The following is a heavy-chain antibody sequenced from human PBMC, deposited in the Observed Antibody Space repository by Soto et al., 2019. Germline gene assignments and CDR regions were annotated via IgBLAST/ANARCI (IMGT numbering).Heavy chain of an antibody. CDR2: IVVGSGNT. Sequence: ASVKVSFKASGFTFTSSAVQWVRQARGQRLEWIGWIVVGSGNTNYAQKFQERVTITRDMSTSTAYMELSSLRSEDTAVYYCAALWLPESSDIWGQGTMVTVSS. J-gene: IGHJ3*02. CDR1: GFTFTSSA. D-gene: IGHD5-18*01. V-gene: IGHV1-58*01. CDR3: AALWLPESSDI.